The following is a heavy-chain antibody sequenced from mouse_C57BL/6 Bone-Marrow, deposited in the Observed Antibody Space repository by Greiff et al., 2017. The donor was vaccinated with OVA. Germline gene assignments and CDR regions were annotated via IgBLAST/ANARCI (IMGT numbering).Heavy chain of an antibody. J-gene: IGHJ4*01. V-gene: IGHV1-80*01. CDR3: ARLGDGVLYAMDD. Sequence: VQLQESGAELVKPGASVKISCKASGYAFSSYWMNWVKQRPGKGLEWIGQIYPGDGDTNYNGKFKGKATQTADKSSSTAYMQLSSLTSEDSAVDFCARLGDGVLYAMDDRGQGTSLTVSS. D-gene: IGHD2-3*01. CDR1: GYAFSSYW. CDR2: IYPGDGDT.